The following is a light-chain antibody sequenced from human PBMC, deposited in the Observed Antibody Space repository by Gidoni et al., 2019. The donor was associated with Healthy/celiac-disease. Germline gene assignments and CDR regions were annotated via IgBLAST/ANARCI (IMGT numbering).Light chain of an antibody. CDR1: QSISSY. Sequence: DIQMTQSPSSLSAAVGDRVTIPCRASQSISSYLNCYQQKPGKAPKLLIYAASSLQSGVPSRFSGSGSGTDFTLTISSLQPEYFATYYCQQSYSTPTFGQGTKLEIK. J-gene: IGKJ2*01. CDR3: QQSYSTPT. V-gene: IGKV1-39*01. CDR2: AAS.